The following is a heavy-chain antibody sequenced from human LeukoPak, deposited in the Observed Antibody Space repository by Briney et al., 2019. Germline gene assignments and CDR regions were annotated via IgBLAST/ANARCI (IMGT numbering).Heavy chain of an antibody. Sequence: PGGSLRLSCAASGFTFSNYVMGWVRQAPGKGLEWVSVITSGGDSTYYADSVKGRFTISRDNPKNTLYLQMNSLGADDTAVYFCAKTSYVGHFDLWGQGTLVTVSS. CDR3: AKTSYVGHFDL. CDR1: GFTFSNYV. D-gene: IGHD3-16*01. CDR2: ITSGGDST. V-gene: IGHV3-23*01. J-gene: IGHJ4*02.